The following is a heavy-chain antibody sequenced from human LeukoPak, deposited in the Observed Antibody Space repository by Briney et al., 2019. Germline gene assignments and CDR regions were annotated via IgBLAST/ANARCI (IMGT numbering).Heavy chain of an antibody. D-gene: IGHD4-17*01. CDR3: ARNSLLGDKDYYFDY. Sequence: PGGSLRLSCAASGFTFSSYGMSWVRQAPGKGLEWVSGISGTGDTTYYADSVKGRFTISRDNSKNTQYLQMNSLRAEDTAVYYCARNSLLGDKDYYFDYWGQGTLVTVSS. CDR1: GFTFSSYG. V-gene: IGHV3-23*01. J-gene: IGHJ4*02. CDR2: ISGTGDTT.